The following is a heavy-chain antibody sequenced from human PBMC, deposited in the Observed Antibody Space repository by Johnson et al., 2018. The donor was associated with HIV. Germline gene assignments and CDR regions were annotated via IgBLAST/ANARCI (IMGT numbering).Heavy chain of an antibody. V-gene: IGHV3-9*01. J-gene: IGHJ3*01. D-gene: IGHD3-10*01. CDR1: GFTFDDYA. CDR3: ARDRFGSGRPNAFDL. CDR2: ISWNSGSI. Sequence: VQLVESGGGLVQPGRSLRLSCAASGFTFDDYAMHWVRQAPGKGLEWVSGISWNSGSIGYADSVKGRFTISRDNSKNTLYLQMNSLRIEDTAVYYCARDRFGSGRPNAFDLWGQGTMVTVSS.